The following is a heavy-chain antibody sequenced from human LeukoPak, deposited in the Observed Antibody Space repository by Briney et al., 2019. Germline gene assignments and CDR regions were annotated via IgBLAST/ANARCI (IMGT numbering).Heavy chain of an antibody. D-gene: IGHD3-9*01. CDR3: TRAVGYYDILTGYYSRANYFDY. CDR2: T. V-gene: IGHV4-31*02. Sequence: TYFNPSLKSRVTISVDTSKSQFSLKLSSVTAADTAVYYCTRAVGYYDILTGYYSRANYFDYWGHGTLVTVSS. J-gene: IGHJ4*01.